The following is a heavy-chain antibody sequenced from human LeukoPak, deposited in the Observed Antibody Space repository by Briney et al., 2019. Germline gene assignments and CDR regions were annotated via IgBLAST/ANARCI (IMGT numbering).Heavy chain of an antibody. Sequence: GASVKVSCKASGGTFSSYAISWVRQAPGQGLEWMGRIIPILGIANYAQKFQGRVTITADKSTSTAYMELSSLRSEDTAVYYCARGYSSSRENTVGYWFDPWGQGTLVTVSS. CDR3: ARGYSSSRENTVGYWFDP. V-gene: IGHV1-69*04. J-gene: IGHJ5*02. D-gene: IGHD6-13*01. CDR1: GGTFSSYA. CDR2: IIPILGIA.